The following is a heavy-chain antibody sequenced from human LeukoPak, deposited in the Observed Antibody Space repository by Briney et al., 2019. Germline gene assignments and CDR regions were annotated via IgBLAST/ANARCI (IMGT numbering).Heavy chain of an antibody. Sequence: PGGSLRLSCAASGFTFDRYWMSWVRQAPGKGLEWVANIKQDESEKSYVGSVRGRFTISRDNAKNSLYLQMNSLRADDTAVHFCARGPSTGSGGDSWGQGTLVTVSS. CDR1: GFTFDRYW. V-gene: IGHV3-7*04. J-gene: IGHJ4*02. D-gene: IGHD1-1*01. CDR2: IKQDESEK. CDR3: ARGPSTGSGGDS.